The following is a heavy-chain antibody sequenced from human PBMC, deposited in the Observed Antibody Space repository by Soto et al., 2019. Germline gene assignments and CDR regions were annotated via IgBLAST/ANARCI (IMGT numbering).Heavy chain of an antibody. Sequence: PSETLSLTCAVYGGSFSGYYWTWIRQPPGTGPEWIGEINHSGSTNYNPSLKSRVTISVDKSKNQFSLKLSSVTAADTAVYYCARWGDGYNYGFDYWGQGTLVTVSS. CDR3: ARWGDGYNYGFDY. CDR2: INHSGST. D-gene: IGHD5-12*01. V-gene: IGHV4-34*01. CDR1: GGSFSGYY. J-gene: IGHJ4*02.